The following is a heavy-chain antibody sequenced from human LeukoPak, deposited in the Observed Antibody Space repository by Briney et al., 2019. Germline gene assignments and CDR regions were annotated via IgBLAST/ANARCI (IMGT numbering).Heavy chain of an antibody. CDR3: ARYNWNYFH. CDR1: GGSISSSSYY. J-gene: IGHJ4*02. D-gene: IGHD1-7*01. CDR2: IYHSGST. Sequence: SETLSLTCTVSGGSISSSSYYWGWIRQPPGKGLEWIGSIYHSGSTYYNPSLKSRVTISVDRSKNQFSLKLSSVTAADTAVYYCARYNWNYFHWGQGTLVTVSS. V-gene: IGHV4-39*07.